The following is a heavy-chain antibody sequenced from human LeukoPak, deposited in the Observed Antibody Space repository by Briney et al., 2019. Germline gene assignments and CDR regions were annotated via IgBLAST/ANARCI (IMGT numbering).Heavy chain of an antibody. J-gene: IGHJ6*02. Sequence: SETLSLTCSVSGGSISSYYWSWVRQPPRKGLEWIGYIYYSYSESTNYNPSLESRVTISVDTSKNQFSLNLTSVTAADTAVYYCARGVYSGNYFYYYGMDVWGQGTTVTVSS. V-gene: IGHV4-59*01. CDR2: IYYSYSEST. CDR3: ARGVYSGNYFYYYGMDV. D-gene: IGHD1-26*01. CDR1: GGSISSYY.